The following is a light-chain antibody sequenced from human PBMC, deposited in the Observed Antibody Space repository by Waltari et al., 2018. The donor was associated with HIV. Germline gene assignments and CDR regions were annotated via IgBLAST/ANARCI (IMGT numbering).Light chain of an antibody. Sequence: QSALTQPRSVSGSPGQSVTISCTGTSSDVGCYNYVSWYQQHPGKAPKLMIYDISKRPSGVPDRFSGSKSDNTASLTISGLQAEDEAHYYCCSYAGSHWVFGGGTKLTVL. J-gene: IGLJ3*02. CDR2: DIS. CDR3: CSYAGSHWV. V-gene: IGLV2-11*01. CDR1: SSDVGCYNY.